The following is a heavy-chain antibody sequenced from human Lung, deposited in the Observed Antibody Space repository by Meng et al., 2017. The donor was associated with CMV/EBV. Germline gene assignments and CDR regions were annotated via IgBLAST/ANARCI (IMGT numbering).Heavy chain of an antibody. CDR1: CYTFTNYG. CDR3: ARVEVGITSGDY. J-gene: IGHJ4*02. D-gene: IGHD1-26*01. Sequence: AQLEQSGGEVKKPGASVKVSCKASCYTFTNYGITWVRQAPGQGLEWMGWISAYNGNTNYAQTLQGRLTMTTDTSTSTAYMELRSLRSDDTAVYYCARVEVGITSGDYWGQGTLVTVSS. CDR2: ISAYNGNT. V-gene: IGHV1-18*01.